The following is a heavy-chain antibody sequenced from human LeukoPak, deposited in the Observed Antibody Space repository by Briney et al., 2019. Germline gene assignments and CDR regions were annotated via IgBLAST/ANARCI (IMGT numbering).Heavy chain of an antibody. CDR3: ARDGSSWYVDY. Sequence: ASVKVSCKASGYTFTSYYMHWVRQAPGQGLEWMGIISPSGGSTSYAQKFQGRVTMTRDTSTSTVYMELSSLRSEDTAVYYCARDGSSWYVDYWGQGTLVTVSS. J-gene: IGHJ4*02. V-gene: IGHV1-46*01. D-gene: IGHD6-13*01. CDR1: GYTFTSYY. CDR2: ISPSGGST.